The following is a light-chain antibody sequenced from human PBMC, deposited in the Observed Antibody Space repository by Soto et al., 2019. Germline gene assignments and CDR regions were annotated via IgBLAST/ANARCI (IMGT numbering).Light chain of an antibody. V-gene: IGLV2-14*01. CDR1: STDVGAYNY. CDR3: SSYTSSRTLV. J-gene: IGLJ2*01. CDR2: EVN. Sequence: QSALTQPASVSESPGQSITISCTGTSTDVGAYNYVSWYQKYPGKAPKLMIYEVNYRPSGVSNRFSGSKSGNTASLTISGLQAEDEADYYCSSYTSSRTLVFGGGTKPDRP.